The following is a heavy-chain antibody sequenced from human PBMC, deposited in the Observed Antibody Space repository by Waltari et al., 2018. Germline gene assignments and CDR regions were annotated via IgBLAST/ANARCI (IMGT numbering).Heavy chain of an antibody. CDR3: AKDSAVASVNYFDY. V-gene: IGHV3-23*01. Sequence: EVQLLESGGGLVQPGGSLRLSCAASGFTFTSYALSWVRRAPGEGLEWVEGVTGRGTGTYYSQSVKGRFTISRDNSRNTIYLQMHSLRAEDTALYYCAKDSAVASVNYFDYWGQGTFVTVSS. CDR1: GFTFTSYA. J-gene: IGHJ4*02. D-gene: IGHD1-26*01. CDR2: VTGRGTGT.